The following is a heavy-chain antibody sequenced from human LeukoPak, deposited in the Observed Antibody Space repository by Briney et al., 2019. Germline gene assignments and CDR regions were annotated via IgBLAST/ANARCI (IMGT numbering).Heavy chain of an antibody. CDR2: ISGSGLST. V-gene: IGHV3-23*01. Sequence: GGSLRLSCAASGFTFSSYAMSWVRQAPGNGLEWVSAISGSGLSTYYAESVRGRFTTSRDNSKNTLYLQMNSLRAEDTAVYYCAKRADTGTSSSGWYDYWGQGTQVTVSS. J-gene: IGHJ4*02. CDR3: AKRADTGTSSSGWYDY. D-gene: IGHD6-19*01. CDR1: GFTFSSYA.